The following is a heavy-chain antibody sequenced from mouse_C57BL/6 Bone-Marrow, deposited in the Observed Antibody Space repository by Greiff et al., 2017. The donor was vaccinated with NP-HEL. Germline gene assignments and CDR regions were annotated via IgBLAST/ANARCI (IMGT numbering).Heavy chain of an antibody. CDR1: GYTFTSYW. D-gene: IGHD2-3*01. CDR3: ARGWLLRGLFAY. J-gene: IGHJ3*01. Sequence: QVQLQQPGAELVKPGASVTLSCKASGYTFTSYWMHWVKQRPGQGLEWIGMIHPNSGSTNYNEKFKSKATLTVDKSSSTAYMQLSSLTSEDSAVYYCARGWLLRGLFAYWGQGTLVTVSA. CDR2: IHPNSGST. V-gene: IGHV1-64*01.